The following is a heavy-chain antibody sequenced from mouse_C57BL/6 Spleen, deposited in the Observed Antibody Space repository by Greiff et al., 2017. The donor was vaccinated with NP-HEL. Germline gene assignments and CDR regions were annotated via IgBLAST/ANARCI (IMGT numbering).Heavy chain of an antibody. CDR3: AREDLYYYAMDY. CDR1: GFTFSDYY. CDR2: INYDGSST. J-gene: IGHJ4*01. Sequence: EVQRVESEGGLVQPGSSMKLSCTASGFTFSDYYMAWVRQVPEKGLEWVANINYDGSSTYYLDSLKSRFIISRDNAKNILYLQMSSLKSEDTATYYCAREDLYYYAMDYWGQGTSVTVSS. V-gene: IGHV5-16*01.